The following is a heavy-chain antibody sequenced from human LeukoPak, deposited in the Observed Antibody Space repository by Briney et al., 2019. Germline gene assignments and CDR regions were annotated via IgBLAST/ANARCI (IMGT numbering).Heavy chain of an antibody. CDR3: AREGSYMVRGVMYDY. V-gene: IGHV3-53*01. CDR2: IYSGGST. J-gene: IGHJ4*02. D-gene: IGHD3-10*01. CDR1: GFTVSSNY. Sequence: GGSLRLSCAASGFTVSSNYMSWVRQAPGKGLEWVSAIYSGGSTYYADSVKGRFTISRDNSKNTLYLQMNSLRAEDTAVYYCAREGSYMVRGVMYDYWGQGTLVTVSS.